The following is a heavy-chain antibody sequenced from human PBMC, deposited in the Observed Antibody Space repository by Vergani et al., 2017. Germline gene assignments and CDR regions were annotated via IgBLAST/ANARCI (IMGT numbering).Heavy chain of an antibody. J-gene: IGHJ6*03. CDR3: ARARGAFXILTGYYHYYMDV. CDR2: IYSSGST. D-gene: IGHD3-9*01. Sequence: QVQLQESGPGLVKPSEILTLTCTVSGGSISSYYWTWIRQPPGKGLAWIGYIYSSGSTKYNPSLKSRVTISVDTSKNQFSLKLSSVTAADTAVYYCARARGAFXILTGYYHYYMDVWGKGTTVTVFS. CDR1: GGSISSYY. V-gene: IGHV4-59*01.